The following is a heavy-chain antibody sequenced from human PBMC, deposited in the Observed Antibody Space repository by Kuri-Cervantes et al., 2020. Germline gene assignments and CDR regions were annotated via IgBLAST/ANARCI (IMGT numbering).Heavy chain of an antibody. J-gene: IGHJ6*02. Sequence: SLKISCAASGFTFDGYAMHWVRQAPGKGLEWVSDISWNSGSIGYADSVKGRFTISRDNAKNSLYLQMNRLRAEDTAVYYCARGDLAYDGMDVWGQGATVTVSS. V-gene: IGHV3-9*01. CDR2: ISWNSGSI. CDR1: GFTFDGYA. CDR3: ARGDLAYDGMDV.